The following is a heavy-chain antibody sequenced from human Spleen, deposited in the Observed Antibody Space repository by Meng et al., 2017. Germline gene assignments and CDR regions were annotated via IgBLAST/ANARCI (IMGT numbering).Heavy chain of an antibody. CDR2: INHSGST. CDR1: GGSFSGYY. D-gene: IGHD3-3*01. CDR3: ARGDDFWSGYYSSYYYGMDV. J-gene: IGHJ6*02. V-gene: IGHV4-34*01. Sequence: SETLSLTCAVYGGSFSGYYWSWIRQPPGKGLEWIGEINHSGSTNYNPSLKSRVTISVDTSKNQFSLKLSSVTAADTAVYYCARGDDFWSGYYSSYYYGMDVWGQGTTVTVSS.